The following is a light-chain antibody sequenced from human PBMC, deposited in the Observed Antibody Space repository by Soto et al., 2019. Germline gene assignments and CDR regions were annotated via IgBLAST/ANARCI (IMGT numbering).Light chain of an antibody. J-gene: IGKJ5*01. Sequence: EIVLTQSPATLSLSPGERATLSCRASQSVSSYFAWYQQKPGQAPRLLIYDASNRATGIPARFTGSGSGTDFTLTIRSLELEVCVVYYCRQRSNWSPSITFGQFTRLEIK. CDR1: QSVSSY. CDR3: RQRSNWSPSIT. CDR2: DAS. V-gene: IGKV3-11*01.